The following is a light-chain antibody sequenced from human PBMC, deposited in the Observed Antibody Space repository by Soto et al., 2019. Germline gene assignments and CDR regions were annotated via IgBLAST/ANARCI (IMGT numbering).Light chain of an antibody. CDR2: DVS. V-gene: IGLV2-14*03. Sequence: QSALTQPASVSGSPGQSITISCTGTSSDVGGYNYVSWYQQYPGKAPKLMIYDVSNRPSGVSNRFSGSKSGNTASLTISGLQAEHEADYFCSSYTGSSTYVFGTGTKLTVL. CDR1: SSDVGGYNY. CDR3: SSYTGSSTYV. J-gene: IGLJ1*01.